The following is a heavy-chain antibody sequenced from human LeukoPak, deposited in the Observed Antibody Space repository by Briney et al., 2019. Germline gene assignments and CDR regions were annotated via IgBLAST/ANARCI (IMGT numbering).Heavy chain of an antibody. J-gene: IGHJ5*02. Sequence: MASETLSLTCAVYGGSISTYYWSWIRQPPGKGLEWIGEINHSGSANYNPSLKSRVTISLDTSKNQFSLMMSSVTAADTAVYYCARERRRFRIFPNNWFDPWGQGTLVTVSS. V-gene: IGHV4-34*01. CDR3: ARERRRFRIFPNNWFDP. CDR1: GGSISTYY. D-gene: IGHD2-21*01. CDR2: INHSGSA.